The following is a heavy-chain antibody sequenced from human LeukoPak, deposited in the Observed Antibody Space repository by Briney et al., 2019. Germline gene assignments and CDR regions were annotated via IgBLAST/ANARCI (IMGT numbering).Heavy chain of an antibody. D-gene: IGHD5-18*01. Sequence: ASVKVSFKASGYTFTDYFMHWVRQAPGRGLEWMGWINPNSGGTHYAQKFQGRVTMTRDTSISTAYMELSRLRSDDTAVYYCARDPGYSSPRGDYWGQGTLVTVSS. CDR2: INPNSGGT. CDR3: ARDPGYSSPRGDY. J-gene: IGHJ4*02. CDR1: GYTFTDYF. V-gene: IGHV1-2*02.